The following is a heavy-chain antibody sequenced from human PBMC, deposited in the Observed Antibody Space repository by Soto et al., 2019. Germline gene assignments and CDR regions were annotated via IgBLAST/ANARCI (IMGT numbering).Heavy chain of an antibody. D-gene: IGHD5-12*01. V-gene: IGHV1-46*01. J-gene: IGHJ6*02. CDR2: INPSGGST. CDR3: ARDRSEATILAYYYYGMDV. CDR1: GYTFTSYY. Sequence: GASVKVSCKASGYTFTSYYMHWVRQAPGQGLEWMGIINPSGGSTSYAQKFQGRVTMTRDTSTSTVYMELSSLRSEDTAVYYCARDRSEATILAYYYYGMDVWGQGTTVTVSS.